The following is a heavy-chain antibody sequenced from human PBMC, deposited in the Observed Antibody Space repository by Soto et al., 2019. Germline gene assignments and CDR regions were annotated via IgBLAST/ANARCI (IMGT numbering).Heavy chain of an antibody. CDR3: ARDIPLQPEYYDFWSGYPNNWFDP. CDR1: GFTFSSYW. Sequence: GGSLRLSCAASGFTFSSYWMSWVRQAPGKGLEWVANIKQDGSEKYYVDSVKGRFTISRDNAKNSLYLQMNSLRAEDTAVYYCARDIPLQPEYYDFWSGYPNNWFDPWGQGTLVTVSS. J-gene: IGHJ5*02. V-gene: IGHV3-7*01. CDR2: IKQDGSEK. D-gene: IGHD3-3*01.